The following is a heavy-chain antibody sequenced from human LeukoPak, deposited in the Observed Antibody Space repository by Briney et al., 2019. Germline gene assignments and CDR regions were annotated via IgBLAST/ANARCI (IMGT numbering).Heavy chain of an antibody. CDR2: ISNSGSTI. Sequence: GGSLRLSCAASGFTFSSHEMNWVRQAPGKGLEWVSYISNSGSTIYYADSVRGRFTISRDNAKNSLYLQTNSLRAEDTVVYYCARRGIQLWPHDDYWGQGTLVTVSS. CDR1: GFTFSSHE. D-gene: IGHD5-18*01. CDR3: ARRGIQLWPHDDY. J-gene: IGHJ4*02. V-gene: IGHV3-48*03.